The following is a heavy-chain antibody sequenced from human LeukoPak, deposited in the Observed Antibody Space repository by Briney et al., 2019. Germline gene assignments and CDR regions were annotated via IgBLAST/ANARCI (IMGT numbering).Heavy chain of an antibody. CDR2: ISHNGANT. CDR1: GFTFNSYT. CDR3: ARDKWVT. J-gene: IGHJ4*02. V-gene: IGHV3-64*02. D-gene: IGHD5-18*01. Sequence: GGSLRLSCAASGFTFNSYTVHWVRQAPGKGLEFVSGISHNGANTYYADSVRGRFTITRGNSNNTLYLQMNSLRAEDTAVYYCARDKWVTWGQGTLVTVSS.